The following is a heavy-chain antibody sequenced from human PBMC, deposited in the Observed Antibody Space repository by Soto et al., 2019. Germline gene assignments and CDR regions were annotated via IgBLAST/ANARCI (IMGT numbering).Heavy chain of an antibody. CDR1: GFTFSSYA. CDR3: ARVELS. CDR2: ISYDGSNK. D-gene: IGHD1-1*01. Sequence: PGGSLILSCAASGFTFSSYAMHWVRQAPGKGLEWVAVISYDGSNKYYADSVKGRFTISRDNSKNTLYLQMNSLRAEDTAVYYCARVELSWGQGTLVTVSS. J-gene: IGHJ4*02. V-gene: IGHV3-30-3*01.